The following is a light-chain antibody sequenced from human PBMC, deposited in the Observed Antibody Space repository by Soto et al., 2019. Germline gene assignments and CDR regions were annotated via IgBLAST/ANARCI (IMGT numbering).Light chain of an antibody. V-gene: IGKV3-20*01. J-gene: IGKJ4*01. CDR1: QSVRSSY. Sequence: EIVLTQSPGTLSLSPGERATLSCRASQSVRSSYLAWYQHKPGQAPRLLIYGSSSRATGNPDMFSGSGSGTDFTLTISRLAPEDFAVNYCQQYGSSPLTFGGGTKVEIK. CDR2: GSS. CDR3: QQYGSSPLT.